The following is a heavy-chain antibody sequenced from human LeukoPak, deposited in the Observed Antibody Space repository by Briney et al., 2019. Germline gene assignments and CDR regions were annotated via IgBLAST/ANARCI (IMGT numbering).Heavy chain of an antibody. Sequence: GGSLRLSCAASGFTFDDYAMHWVRQAPGKGLEWVAFIRYDGSNKYYADSVKGRFTISRDNSKNTLYLQMDSLRAEDTAVYYCAKVVNSGYARDAFDIWGQGTMVTVSS. CDR3: AKVVNSGYARDAFDI. D-gene: IGHD5-12*01. CDR2: IRYDGSNK. CDR1: GFTFDDYA. V-gene: IGHV3-30*02. J-gene: IGHJ3*02.